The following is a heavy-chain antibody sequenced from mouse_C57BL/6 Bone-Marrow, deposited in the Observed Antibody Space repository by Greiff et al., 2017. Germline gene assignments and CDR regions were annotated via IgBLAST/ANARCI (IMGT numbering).Heavy chain of an antibody. CDR2: INPNNGGT. Sequence: EVQLQQSGPELVKPGASVKIPCKASGYTFTDYNMDWVKQSHGKSLEWIGDINPNNGGTIYNQKFKGKATLTVDKSSSTAYMELRSLTSEDTAVYYCEREDWVRGYFDYWGQGTTLTVSS. CDR1: GYTFTDYN. D-gene: IGHD4-1*01. V-gene: IGHV1-18*01. CDR3: EREDWVRGYFDY. J-gene: IGHJ2*01.